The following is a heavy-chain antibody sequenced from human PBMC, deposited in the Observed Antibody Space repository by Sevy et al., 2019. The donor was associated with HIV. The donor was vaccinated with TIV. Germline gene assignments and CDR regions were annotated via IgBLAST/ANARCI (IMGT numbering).Heavy chain of an antibody. V-gene: IGHV3-48*02. CDR1: GFTFSTYS. D-gene: IGHD1-26*01. CDR3: ARKGVGGGVGTYAMDA. J-gene: IGHJ6*02. Sequence: GGSLRLSCAASGFTFSTYSMNWVRQTPGKGLEWVSYIRSGGYTIFYADSVEGRFTISRDNAKNPLYLQMNSLRDEDTAWYYCARKGVGGGVGTYAMDAWGQGTTVTVSS. CDR2: IRSGGYTI.